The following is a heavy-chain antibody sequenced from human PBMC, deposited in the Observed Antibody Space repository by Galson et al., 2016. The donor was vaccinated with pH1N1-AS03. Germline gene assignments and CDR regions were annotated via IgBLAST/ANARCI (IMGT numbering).Heavy chain of an antibody. CDR1: GDSISSTPYY. V-gene: IGHV4-39*06. Sequence: SETLSLTCTVSGDSISSTPYYWGWIRQPPGKGLEWIGTIYFRGATYYSPSLKSRVTISIDSSKNLFPLSLSSVTAADTAVYYCARHVGGSYPNNLDSWGQGTLVIVSS. D-gene: IGHD1-26*01. CDR3: ARHVGGSYPNNLDS. CDR2: IYFRGAT. J-gene: IGHJ4*02.